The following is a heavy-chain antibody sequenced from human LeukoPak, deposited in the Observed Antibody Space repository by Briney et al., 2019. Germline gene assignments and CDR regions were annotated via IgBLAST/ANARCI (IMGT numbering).Heavy chain of an antibody. V-gene: IGHV4-61*02. CDR1: GGSISIGSYD. CDR3: ARDAQGYYFDY. J-gene: IGHJ4*02. Sequence: SETLSLTCTVSGGSISIGSYDWSWIRQPAGKGLEWIGRIYTSGSTNYNPSLKSRVTISVDTSKNQFSLKLSSVTAADTAVYYCARDAQGYYFDYWGQGTLVTVSS. CDR2: IYTSGST.